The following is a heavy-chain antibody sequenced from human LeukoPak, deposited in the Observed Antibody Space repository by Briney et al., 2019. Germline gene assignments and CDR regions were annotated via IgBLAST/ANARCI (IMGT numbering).Heavy chain of an antibody. CDR3: ARHGGGSGRDYYYYYMDV. CDR2: IYYSGST. J-gene: IGHJ6*03. D-gene: IGHD3-10*01. V-gene: IGHV4-39*01. CDR1: GGSISSSSYY. Sequence: KASETLSLTCTVSGGSISSSSYYWGWIRQPPGKGLEWIGSIYYSGSTYYNPSLKSRVTISVDTSKNPFSLKLSSVTAADTAPYYSARHGGGSGRDYYYYYMDVWGKGTTVTVSS.